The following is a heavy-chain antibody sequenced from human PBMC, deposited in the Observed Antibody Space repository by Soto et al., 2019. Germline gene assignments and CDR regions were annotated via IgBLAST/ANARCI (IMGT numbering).Heavy chain of an antibody. CDR3: ARDSWNSYYYYYGMDV. CDR1: GASIRSYY. V-gene: IGHV4-59*01. Sequence: NPWGTLSLTCTVSGASIRSYYWSWIRQPPGKGLQWIGYIYYSGSTNYNPSLKSRVTISLDTSKSEVSLKLSSVTAADTAVYYCARDSWNSYYYYYGMDVWGQGTTVTVSS. CDR2: IYYSGST. J-gene: IGHJ6*02. D-gene: IGHD1-7*01.